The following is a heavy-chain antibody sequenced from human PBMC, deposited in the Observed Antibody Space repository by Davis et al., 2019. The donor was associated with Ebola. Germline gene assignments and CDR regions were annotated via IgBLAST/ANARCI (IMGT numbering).Heavy chain of an antibody. V-gene: IGHV3-33*01. CDR3: ARDPLGVDGEAYYFDY. J-gene: IGHJ4*02. Sequence: GESLKISCAASGFTFNTYGMHWVRQAPGKGLEWVAIIWYDGNEKSYADSVKGRFTISRDNSKNTLYLQMDSLRAEDTAVYYCARDPLGVDGEAYYFDYWGQGTLVTVSS. CDR2: IWYDGNEK. CDR1: GFTFNTYG. D-gene: IGHD3-16*01.